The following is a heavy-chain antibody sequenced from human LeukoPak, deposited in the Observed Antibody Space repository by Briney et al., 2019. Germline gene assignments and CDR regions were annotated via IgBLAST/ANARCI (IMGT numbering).Heavy chain of an antibody. CDR3: ASGPTVGAVTRSFGV. J-gene: IGHJ6*02. CDR1: GGSISSSSYY. Sequence: PSETLSLTCTVSGGSISSSSYYWGWIRQPPGKGLEWIGSVYYSGSTYYNPSLKSRVTISVDASKNQFSLKLSSVTAADTAVYYCASGPTVGAVTRSFGVWGQGTTVTVSS. D-gene: IGHD2-15*01. V-gene: IGHV4-39*01. CDR2: VYYSGST.